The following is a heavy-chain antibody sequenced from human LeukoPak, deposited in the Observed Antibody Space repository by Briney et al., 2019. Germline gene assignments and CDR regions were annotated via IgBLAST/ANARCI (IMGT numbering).Heavy chain of an antibody. V-gene: IGHV1-2*04. Sequence: EASVKLSCKPSGYTFTGYYMHWVRQAPGQGLEWMGWINPNSGGTNYAQTFQGWVTMTRDTSISTAYMERSRLRSDDTAVYYCARSGSYQPLFDHWGQGTLVTVSS. CDR3: ARSGSYQPLFDH. CDR1: GYTFTGYY. D-gene: IGHD3-16*02. J-gene: IGHJ4*02. CDR2: INPNSGGT.